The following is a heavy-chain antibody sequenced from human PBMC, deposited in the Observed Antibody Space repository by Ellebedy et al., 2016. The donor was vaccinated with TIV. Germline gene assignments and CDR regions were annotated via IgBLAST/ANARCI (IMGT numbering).Heavy chain of an antibody. CDR3: ARYRSGIVVVPAHYGMDV. CDR1: GGSISGTYTSYY. V-gene: IGHV4-39*01. D-gene: IGHD2-2*01. J-gene: IGHJ6*02. CDR2: IYDSGRT. Sequence: SETLSLXXNVSGGSISGTYTSYYWGWIRQPPGKGLEWIGSIYDSGRTHYNPSLKSRVTISVDTSKNLFSLKLSSVTAADTAVYYCARYRSGIVVVPAHYGMDVWGQGTTVTVSS.